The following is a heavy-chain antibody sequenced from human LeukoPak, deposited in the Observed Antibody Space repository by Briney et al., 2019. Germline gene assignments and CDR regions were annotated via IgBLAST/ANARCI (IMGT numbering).Heavy chain of an antibody. J-gene: IGHJ4*02. CDR3: ARVTGYMIEDYFDY. CDR2: IYYSGST. CDR1: GGSISSSSYY. Sequence: SETLSLTCTVSGGSISSSSYYWGWIRQPPGKGLEWIGSIYYSGSTYYNPSLKSRVTISVDTSKNQFSLKLSSVTAADAAIYYCARVTGYMIEDYFDYWGQGTLVTVSS. D-gene: IGHD3-22*01. V-gene: IGHV4-39*07.